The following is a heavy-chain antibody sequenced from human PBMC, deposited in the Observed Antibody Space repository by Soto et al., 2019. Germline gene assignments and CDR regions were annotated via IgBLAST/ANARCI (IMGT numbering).Heavy chain of an antibody. CDR2: IHYSGST. Sequence: QVQLQESGPGLVKPSQTLSLTCTVSGGSISSGGYYWSWIRQHPGKGLEWIGYIHYSGSTYQNPSLKSRVIISVDTSKNQFALKLSSVTAADTAVYYCARGDIVARGYFEYWGQGTLVTVSS. CDR3: ARGDIVARGYFEY. CDR1: GGSISSGGYY. D-gene: IGHD2-15*01. V-gene: IGHV4-31*03. J-gene: IGHJ4*02.